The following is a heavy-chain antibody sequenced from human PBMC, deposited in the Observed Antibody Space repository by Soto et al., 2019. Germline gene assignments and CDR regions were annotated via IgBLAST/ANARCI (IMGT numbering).Heavy chain of an antibody. D-gene: IGHD1-26*01. Sequence: QVQLVESGGGVVQPGRSLRLSCAASGFTFSHYGIHWVRQAPGKGLEWLAVISYDGSNKHYADSVKGRFTFSRDNSKTTLDLQLNRLRAEDRAGYFCASYSGKNQGPIHYRGQAELATGSS. J-gene: IGHJ4*02. CDR2: ISYDGSNK. CDR1: GFTFSHYG. V-gene: IGHV3-30*03. CDR3: ASYSGKNQGPIHY.